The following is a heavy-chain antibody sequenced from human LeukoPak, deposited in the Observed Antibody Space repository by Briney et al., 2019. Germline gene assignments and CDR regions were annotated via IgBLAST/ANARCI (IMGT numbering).Heavy chain of an antibody. D-gene: IGHD6-25*01. J-gene: IGHJ6*03. V-gene: IGHV3-73*01. CDR2: IKTKADNYAT. CDR1: GLTFSVSA. CDR3: TTPAYYYNGDV. Sequence: GGSLRLSCSASGLTFSVSAIHWVRQASGKGLEWVGRIKTKADNYATAYAASVKGRFTISRDDSTNTAYLQMNSLKTEDTAVYYCTTPAYYYNGDVWAKGTTVT.